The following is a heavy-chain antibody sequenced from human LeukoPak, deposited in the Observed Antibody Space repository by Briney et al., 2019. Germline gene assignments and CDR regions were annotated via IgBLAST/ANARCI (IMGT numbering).Heavy chain of an antibody. CDR1: GFNVSSNY. CDR2: LYGAGST. CDR3: ARGGTPGFSTGRIDY. D-gene: IGHD6-19*01. J-gene: IGHJ4*02. V-gene: IGHV3-53*04. Sequence: PGGSLRLSCAASGFNVSSNYMSWVRQAPGKGLERVSVLYGAGSTYYADSVKGRFTISRHDSQNTLFLQMNSLRAEDTAVYYCARGGTPGFSTGRIDYWGQGTLVTVSS.